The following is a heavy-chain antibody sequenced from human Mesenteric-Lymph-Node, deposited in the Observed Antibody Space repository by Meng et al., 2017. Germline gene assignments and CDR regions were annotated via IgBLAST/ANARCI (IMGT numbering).Heavy chain of an antibody. Sequence: QVQLPQWGAGQLKPSETLSLTCAVYVGYFSGYSWNWIRQSPGKGLEWIGDINHSGSTNYNPSLKSRVTISVDTSKNQFSLKLSYVTAADTAVYYCARDQGGAGAYWGQGTLVTVSS. D-gene: IGHD2-15*01. CDR3: ARDQGGAGAY. CDR1: VGYFSGYS. J-gene: IGHJ4*02. V-gene: IGHV4-34*01. CDR2: INHSGST.